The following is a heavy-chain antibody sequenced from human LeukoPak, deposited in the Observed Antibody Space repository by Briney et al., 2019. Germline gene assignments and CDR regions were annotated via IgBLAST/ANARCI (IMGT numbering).Heavy chain of an antibody. CDR2: IKQDGSEK. V-gene: IGHV3-7*01. J-gene: IGHJ5*02. D-gene: IGHD3-10*02. CDR3: ARVCTLWDMMFGGWFDP. CDR1: GFTFSSYW. Sequence: GGSLRLSCAASGFTFSSYWMSWVRQAPGKGLEWVANIKQDGSEKYYVDSVKGRFTISRDNAKNSLYLQMNSLRAEDTAVYYCARVCTLWDMMFGGWFDPWGQGTLVTVSS.